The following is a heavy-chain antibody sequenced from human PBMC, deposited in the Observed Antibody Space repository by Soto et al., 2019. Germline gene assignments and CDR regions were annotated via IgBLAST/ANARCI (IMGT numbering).Heavy chain of an antibody. Sequence: QVQLQQWGSGLLKPSEPLSLTCAIYGGSFSDYYWHWISQSPGKGLEWIGEIHLSGRVNFTPSLKSRTSLSMDTSRKQFFLTLRSVTAADTAVYFCARTPTRGASAWLDPWGRGHLVTVSS. CDR2: IHLSGRV. J-gene: IGHJ5*02. CDR3: ARTPTRGASAWLDP. V-gene: IGHV4-34*01. D-gene: IGHD1-26*01. CDR1: GGSFSDYY.